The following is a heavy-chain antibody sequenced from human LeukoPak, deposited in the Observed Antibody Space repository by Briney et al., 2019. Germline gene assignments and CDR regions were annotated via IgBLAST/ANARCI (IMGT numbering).Heavy chain of an antibody. Sequence: SVKVSYKASGGTFSSYAISWVRQAPGQGLEWLGGSIPFFGTANYAKKYQGRVTITADESTSTAYMELSSLRSEETALYYCARVYCSSTSCYYAFDIWGQGTMVTVSS. J-gene: IGHJ3*02. CDR2: SIPFFGTA. V-gene: IGHV1-69*01. CDR3: ARVYCSSTSCYYAFDI. D-gene: IGHD2-2*01. CDR1: GGTFSSYA.